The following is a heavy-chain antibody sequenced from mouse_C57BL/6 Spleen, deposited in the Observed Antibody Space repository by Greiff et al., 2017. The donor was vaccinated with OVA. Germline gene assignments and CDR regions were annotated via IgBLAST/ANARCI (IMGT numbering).Heavy chain of an antibody. V-gene: IGHV5-4*01. Sequence: EVQGVESGGGLVKPGGSLKLSCAASGFTFSSYAMSWVRQTPETRLEWVATISDGGSYTYYPENVKGRFTISRDNAKNNLYLQMSHLKSEDTAMYYCARDTYFGYWGQGTTRTVSS. CDR2: ISDGGSYT. CDR1: GFTFSSYA. J-gene: IGHJ2*01. CDR3: ARDTYFGY.